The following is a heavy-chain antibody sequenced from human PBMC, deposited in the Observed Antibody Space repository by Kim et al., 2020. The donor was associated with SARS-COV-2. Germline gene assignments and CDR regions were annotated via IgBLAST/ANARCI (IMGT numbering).Heavy chain of an antibody. J-gene: IGHJ6*02. V-gene: IGHV4-39*01. Sequence: PKSRVPISVETSKNQFSLKLSSVTAADTAVYYCASSGYSYGYYYYGMDVWGQGTTVTVSS. D-gene: IGHD5-18*01. CDR3: ASSGYSYGYYYYGMDV.